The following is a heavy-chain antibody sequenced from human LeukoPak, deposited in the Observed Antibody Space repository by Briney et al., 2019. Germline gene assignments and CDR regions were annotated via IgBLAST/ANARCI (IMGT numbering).Heavy chain of an antibody. V-gene: IGHV3-33*01. CDR1: GFTFSSYG. CDR3: ARDPDYTSYGMDV. CDR2: IWYDGSNK. D-gene: IGHD4-11*01. J-gene: IGHJ6*02. Sequence: GRSLRLSCAASGFTFSSYGMHWVRQAPGKGLEWVAVIWYDGSNKYYADSVKGRFTISRDNSKNTLYLQMNSLRAEDTAVYYCARDPDYTSYGMDVWGQGTTVTVSS.